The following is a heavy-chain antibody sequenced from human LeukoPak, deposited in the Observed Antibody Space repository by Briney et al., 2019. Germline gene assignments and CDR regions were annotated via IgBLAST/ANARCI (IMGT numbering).Heavy chain of an antibody. J-gene: IGHJ3*02. CDR1: GFTFSSYS. D-gene: IGHD6-13*01. Sequence: PGGSLRLSCAASGFTFSSYSMNWVRQAPGKGLEWVSSISSSSSYIYYAVSVKGRFTISRDNPKNSLYLQMNSLRAEDTAVYYCARDTRYSSSWKDGGGGGAFDIWGQGTMVTVSS. CDR2: ISSSSSYI. CDR3: ARDTRYSSSWKDGGGGGAFDI. V-gene: IGHV3-21*01.